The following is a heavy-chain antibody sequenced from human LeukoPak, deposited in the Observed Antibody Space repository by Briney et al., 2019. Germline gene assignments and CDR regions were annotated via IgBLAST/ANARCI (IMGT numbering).Heavy chain of an antibody. CDR1: GFTFSSYA. Sequence: GGSLRLSCAASGFTFSSYAMSWVRQAPGKGLEWVSGISDSGGSTYYADSVKGRFTVSRDNSKNTLWLQMNSLRAVDTAVYHCAKHLTAHGSGWLDYWGQGTLVTVSS. V-gene: IGHV3-23*01. CDR2: ISDSGGST. CDR3: AKHLTAHGSGWLDY. D-gene: IGHD6-19*01. J-gene: IGHJ4*02.